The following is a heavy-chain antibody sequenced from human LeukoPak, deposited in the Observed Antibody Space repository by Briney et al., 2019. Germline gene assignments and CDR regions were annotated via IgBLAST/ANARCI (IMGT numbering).Heavy chain of an antibody. CDR2: INAGNGNT. CDR3: ARGMGYYYDSSGPVDY. CDR1: GYTFTSYA. J-gene: IGHJ4*02. Sequence: ASVKVSCKASGYTFTSYAMHWVRQAPGQRLEWMGWINAGNGNTKYSQKFQGRVTITRDTSASTAYMELSSLRSEDTAVYYCARGMGYYYDSSGPVDYWGQGTLVTVSS. V-gene: IGHV1-3*01. D-gene: IGHD3-22*01.